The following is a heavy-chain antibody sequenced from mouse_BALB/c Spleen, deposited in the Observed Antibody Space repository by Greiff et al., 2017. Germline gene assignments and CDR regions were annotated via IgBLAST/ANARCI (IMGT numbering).Heavy chain of an antibody. V-gene: IGHV5-4*02. D-gene: IGHD2-10*02. CDR1: GFTFSDYY. CDR3: ARGVQYGNFWFAY. Sequence: EVKLMESGGGLVKPGGSLKLSCAASGFTFSDYYMYWVRQTPEKRLEWVATISDGGSYTYYPDSVKGRFTISKDNAKNNLYLQMSSLKSEDTAMYYCARGVQYGNFWFAYWGQGTLVTVSA. CDR2: ISDGGSYT. J-gene: IGHJ3*01.